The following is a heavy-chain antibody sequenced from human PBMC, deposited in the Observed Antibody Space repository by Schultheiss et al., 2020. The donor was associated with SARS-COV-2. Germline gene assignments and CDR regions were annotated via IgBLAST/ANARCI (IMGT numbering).Heavy chain of an antibody. V-gene: IGHV3-15*07. D-gene: IGHD2-15*01. CDR1: GFTFSNAW. CDR3: AKSEVVVAATGGWDYYGMDV. CDR2: IKSKTDGGTT. J-gene: IGHJ6*02. Sequence: GGSLRLSCAASGFTFSNAWMNWVRQAPGKGLEWVGRIKSKTDGGTTDYAAPVKGRFTISRDDSKNTLYLQMNSLKTEDTAVYYCAKSEVVVAATGGWDYYGMDVWGQGTTVTVSS.